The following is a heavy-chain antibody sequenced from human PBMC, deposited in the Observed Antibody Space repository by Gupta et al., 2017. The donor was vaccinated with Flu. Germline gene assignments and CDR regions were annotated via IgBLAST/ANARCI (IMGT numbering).Heavy chain of an antibody. CDR3: ARFSAGSPNAFDI. J-gene: IGHJ3*02. CDR1: GTSISYHY. Sequence: VSGTSISYHYWNWIRQPAGKGLEWIGRVSTSGTTIYNPSLESRVTMALDTSKNDFSLNLKSVTAADTAVYFCARFSAGSPNAFDIWGQGTMVTVSS. V-gene: IGHV4-4*07. CDR2: VSTSGTT. D-gene: IGHD3-10*01.